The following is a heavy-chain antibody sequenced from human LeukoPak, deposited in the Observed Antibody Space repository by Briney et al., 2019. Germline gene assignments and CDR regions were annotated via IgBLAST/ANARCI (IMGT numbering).Heavy chain of an antibody. CDR3: ARHYDNLTGFFDY. V-gene: IGHV4-38-2*02. CDR1: GDYITRGYY. J-gene: IGHJ4*02. Sequence: SETLSLTCTVSGDYITRGYYWGWIRQPPGKGLEWIGTIYHSGSTYYNPSLKSRVAISVDTSKNQFSLKLSSVTAADTAVYYCARHYDNLTGFFDYWGQGTLVTVSS. CDR2: IYHSGST. D-gene: IGHD3-9*01.